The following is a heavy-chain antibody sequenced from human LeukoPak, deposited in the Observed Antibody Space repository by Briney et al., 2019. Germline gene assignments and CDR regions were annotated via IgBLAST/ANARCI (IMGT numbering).Heavy chain of an antibody. V-gene: IGHV5-10-1*01. D-gene: IGHD4-17*01. J-gene: IGHJ5*02. CDR1: GYSFTSYW. Sequence: GESLKISCKGSGYSFTSYWISWVRQIPGKGLEWMGRIDPSDSYTNYSPSFQGHVTISADKSISTAYLQWSSLKASDTAMYYCARLDSGYYVGKYNWFDPWGQGPLVTVSS. CDR2: IDPSDSYT. CDR3: ARLDSGYYVGKYNWFDP.